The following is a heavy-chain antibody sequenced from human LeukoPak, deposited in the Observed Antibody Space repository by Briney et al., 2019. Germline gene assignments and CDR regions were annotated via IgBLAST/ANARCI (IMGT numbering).Heavy chain of an antibody. D-gene: IGHD1-1*01. CDR1: GFTVSSNY. J-gene: IGHJ4*02. V-gene: IGHV3-53*01. Sequence: GGSLRLSSVASGFTVSSNYMNWVRQAPGKGLAWVSIIYSGERTYYADSVKGRFTISRDTSKNTLYLHMNSLRAEDTGMYYCARDNSGSIDYWGQGTLVTVSS. CDR3: ARDNSGSIDY. CDR2: IYSGERT.